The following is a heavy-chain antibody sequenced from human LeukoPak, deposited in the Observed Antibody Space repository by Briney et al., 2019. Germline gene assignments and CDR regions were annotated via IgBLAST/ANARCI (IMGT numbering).Heavy chain of an antibody. D-gene: IGHD3-16*01. V-gene: IGHV4-30-2*01. Sequence: PSQTLSLTRAVSGRSISSGGYSWSWIRQPPGKGLEWIGYIYHSGSTYYNPSLKSRVTISVDRSKNQFSLKLSSVTAADTAVYYCARTGGTWGQGTLVTVSS. J-gene: IGHJ5*02. CDR2: IYHSGST. CDR3: ARTGGT. CDR1: GRSISSGGYS.